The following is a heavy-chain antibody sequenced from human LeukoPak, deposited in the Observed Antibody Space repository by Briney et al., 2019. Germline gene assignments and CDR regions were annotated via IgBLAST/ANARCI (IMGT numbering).Heavy chain of an antibody. V-gene: IGHV3-21*01. CDR3: ARVMIAAAGTIFDY. D-gene: IGHD6-13*01. CDR1: GFTFSSYS. CDR2: ISSSSSYI. J-gene: IGHJ4*02. Sequence: GGSLRLSCAASGFTFSSYSMNWVRQAPGKGLEWVSSISSSSSYIYYADSVKGRFTISKDNAKNSLYLQMNSLRAEDTAVYYCARVMIAAAGTIFDYWGQGTLVTVSS.